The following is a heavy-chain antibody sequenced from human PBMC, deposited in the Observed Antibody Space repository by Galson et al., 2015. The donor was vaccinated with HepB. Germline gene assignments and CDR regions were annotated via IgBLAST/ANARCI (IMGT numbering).Heavy chain of an antibody. J-gene: IGHJ5*02. Sequence: SLRLSCAASGFTVSSNYMSWVRQAPGKGLEWVSVIYSGGSTYYADSVKGRFTISRDNSKNTLYLQMNSLRAEDTAVYYCARVDLGYCSSTSCYSRWFDPWGQGTLVTVSS. CDR3: ARVDLGYCSSTSCYSRWFDP. CDR1: GFTVSSNY. V-gene: IGHV3-53*01. CDR2: IYSGGST. D-gene: IGHD2-2*01.